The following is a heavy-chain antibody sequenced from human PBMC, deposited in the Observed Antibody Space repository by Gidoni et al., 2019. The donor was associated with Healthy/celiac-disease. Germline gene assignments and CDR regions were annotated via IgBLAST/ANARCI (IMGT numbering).Heavy chain of an antibody. CDR3: ARPQPAGTIINWFDP. Sequence: QVQLQQWGAGLLKPSETLSLTCAVYGGSFSGYYWSWIRQPPGKGLEWIGEINHGGSTNYNPSLKSRVTISVDTSKNQFSLKLSSVTAADTSVYYCARPQPAGTIINWFDPWGQGTLVTVSS. J-gene: IGHJ5*02. CDR1: GGSFSGYY. CDR2: INHGGST. D-gene: IGHD6-13*01. V-gene: IGHV4-34*01.